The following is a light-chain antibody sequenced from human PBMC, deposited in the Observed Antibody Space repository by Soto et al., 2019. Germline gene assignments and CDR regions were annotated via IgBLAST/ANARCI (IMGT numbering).Light chain of an antibody. CDR1: QSVSSY. CDR2: DAS. CDR3: QQRGNWPFT. Sequence: EIVLTPSPATLSLSPGERANLSCRASQSVSSYLAWYQQKPGQAPRLLIYDASNRATGIPARFSGSGAGTDFTLTISSLEPEDFAVYYCQQRGNWPFTFGPGTKVDIK. J-gene: IGKJ3*01. V-gene: IGKV3-11*01.